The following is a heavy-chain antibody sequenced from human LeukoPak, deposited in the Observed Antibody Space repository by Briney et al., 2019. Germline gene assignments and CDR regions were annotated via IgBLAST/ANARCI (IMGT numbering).Heavy chain of an antibody. V-gene: IGHV3-21*01. J-gene: IGHJ4*02. CDR1: GLTFSAYT. D-gene: IGHD2-2*01. CDR3: ARDYGVPAAIDY. CDR2: ISTTSSYI. Sequence: GGSLRLSCAASGLTFSAYTFNWVRQAPGKGLEWVSSISTTSSYIYYADSVGGRFTISRDNAKNSLYLQTNSLRAEDTAIYYCARDYGVPAAIDYWGQGNPVTVSS.